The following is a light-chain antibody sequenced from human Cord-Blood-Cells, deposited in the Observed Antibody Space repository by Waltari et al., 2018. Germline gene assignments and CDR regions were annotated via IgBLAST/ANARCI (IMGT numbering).Light chain of an antibody. J-gene: IGKJ1*01. CDR3: QQSYSTPRT. CDR2: AAS. V-gene: IGKV1-39*01. Sequence: DIQMTQSPSSLSASVGDRVTITCRASQSISSYLNWYQQKPGKAPKLLIYAASSLQSGVPSRFSGSGSGTDCTLTISSLQPEEFATDYWQQSYSTPRTFGQGTKVEIK. CDR1: QSISSY.